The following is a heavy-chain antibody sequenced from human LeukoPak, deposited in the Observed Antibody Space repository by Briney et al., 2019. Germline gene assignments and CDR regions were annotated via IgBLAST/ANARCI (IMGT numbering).Heavy chain of an antibody. CDR1: GGSISTSNYY. D-gene: IGHD5-24*01. CDR3: AKSDGYGLIDY. V-gene: IGHV4-39*01. J-gene: IGHJ4*02. Sequence: KASETLSLTCTVSGGSISTSNYYWGWIRQPPGKGLEWIGNIYYSGSTYYNPSLKSRVTISVDSSKNQFSLRLSSVTTADTAVYYCAKSDGYGLIDYWGQGTLVTVSS. CDR2: IYYSGST.